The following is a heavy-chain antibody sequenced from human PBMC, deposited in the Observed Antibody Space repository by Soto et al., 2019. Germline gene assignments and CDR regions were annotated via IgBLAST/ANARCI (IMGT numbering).Heavy chain of an antibody. J-gene: IGHJ4*02. Sequence: PGGSLRLSCAASGFTFSSYGMHWVRQAPGKGLEWVAVIWYDGSNKYYADSVKGRFTVSRDNSKNTLYLQMNGLRAEDTAVYYCARFSSISDYWGQGTLVTVSS. CDR3: ARFSSISDY. V-gene: IGHV3-33*01. CDR1: GFTFSSYG. CDR2: IWYDGSNK. D-gene: IGHD6-6*01.